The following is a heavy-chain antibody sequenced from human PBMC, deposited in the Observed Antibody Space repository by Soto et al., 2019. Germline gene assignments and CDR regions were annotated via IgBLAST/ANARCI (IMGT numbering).Heavy chain of an antibody. J-gene: IGHJ6*02. V-gene: IGHV4-39*01. CDR3: ARWPSGSYSSYYYYGMDV. CDR1: GGSISSSSYY. D-gene: IGHD1-26*01. CDR2: IYYSGSI. Sequence: PSETLSLTCTVSGGSISSSSYYWGWIRQPPGKGLEWIGSIYYSGSIYYNPSLKSRVTISVDTSKNQFSLKLSSVTAADTAVYYCARWPSGSYSSYYYYGMDVWGQGTTVTVSS.